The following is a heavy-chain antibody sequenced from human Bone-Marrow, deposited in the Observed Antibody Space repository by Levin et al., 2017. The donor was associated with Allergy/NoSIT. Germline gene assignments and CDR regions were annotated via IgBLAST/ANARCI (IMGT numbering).Heavy chain of an antibody. CDR1: GYTFTGYY. CDR2: INPNSGGT. J-gene: IGHJ3*02. CDR3: ARSPLFVAGYYGSGSYIAFDI. D-gene: IGHD3-10*01. V-gene: IGHV1-2*06. Sequence: ASVKVSCKASGYTFTGYYMHWVRQAPGQGLEWMGRINPNSGGTNYAQKFQGRVTMTRDTSISTAYMELSRLRSDDTAVYYCARSPLFVAGYYGSGSYIAFDIWGQGTMVTVSS.